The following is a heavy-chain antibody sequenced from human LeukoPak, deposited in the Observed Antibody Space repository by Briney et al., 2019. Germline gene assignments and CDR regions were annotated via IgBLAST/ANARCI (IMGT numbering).Heavy chain of an antibody. Sequence: ASVKASCKASGYTFTSYGISWVRQAPGQGLEWMGWISAYNGNTNYAQKLQGRVTMTTDTSTSTAYMELRSLRSDDTAVYYCARVLYYDSSGYEPYYFDYWGQGTLVTVSS. CDR3: ARVLYYDSSGYEPYYFDY. V-gene: IGHV1-18*01. J-gene: IGHJ4*02. D-gene: IGHD3-22*01. CDR2: ISAYNGNT. CDR1: GYTFTSYG.